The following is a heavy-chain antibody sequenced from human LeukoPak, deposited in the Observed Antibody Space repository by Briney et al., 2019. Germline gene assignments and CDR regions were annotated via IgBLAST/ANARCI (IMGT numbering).Heavy chain of an antibody. CDR1: GFTFSSYG. D-gene: IGHD6-19*01. J-gene: IGHJ4*02. CDR3: ASLYLGIAVGFDY. V-gene: IGHV3-30*02. CDR2: IRYDGSNK. Sequence: GGSLRLSCAASGFTFSSYGMHWVRQAPGKGLEWVAFIRYDGSNKYYADSVKGRFTISRDNSKNTLYLQMNSLRAEDTAVYYCASLYLGIAVGFDYWGQGTLVTVSS.